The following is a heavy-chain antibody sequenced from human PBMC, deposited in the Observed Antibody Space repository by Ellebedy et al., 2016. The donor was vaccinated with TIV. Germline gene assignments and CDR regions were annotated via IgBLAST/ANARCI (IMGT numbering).Heavy chain of an antibody. CDR3: AKGLMDSQTKDFDF. CDR2: IGGSGAVT. CDR1: GFTFSSYA. Sequence: PGGSLRLSCAASGFTFSSYAMTWVRQAPGKGLEWVSTIGGSGAVTYYADSVKGRFTISRDNSKNTLYLQMNSLRADDTAVYYCAKGLMDSQTKDFDFWGQGTLVTVSS. J-gene: IGHJ4*02. V-gene: IGHV3-23*01. D-gene: IGHD1-14*01.